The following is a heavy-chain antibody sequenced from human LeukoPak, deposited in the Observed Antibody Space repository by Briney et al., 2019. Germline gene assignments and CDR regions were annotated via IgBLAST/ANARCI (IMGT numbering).Heavy chain of an antibody. Sequence: PGGSLRLSCAASGFTFSIYGMHWVRQAPGKGLEWVAIIWSDGSTIHYADSVKGRFTISRDNFDNTLNLQMNSLRVGDTAIYYCAKDLAFCSCGSCGYWGQGTLVTVSS. CDR2: IWSDGSTI. D-gene: IGHD2-15*01. CDR1: GFTFSIYG. J-gene: IGHJ4*02. CDR3: AKDLAFCSCGSCGY. V-gene: IGHV3-30*02.